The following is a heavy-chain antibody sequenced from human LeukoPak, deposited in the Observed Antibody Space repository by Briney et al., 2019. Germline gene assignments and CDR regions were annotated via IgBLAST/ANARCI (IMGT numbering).Heavy chain of an antibody. V-gene: IGHV4-4*07. Sequence: PSETLSLTCTVSGGSISSYYWSWIRQPAGKGLEWIGRIYISGITKYNPSLKSRVTMSIDTSKNQFSLKLRSVTAADTAVYYCARVEDSECWFDPWGQGTLVTVSS. CDR2: IYISGIT. CDR1: GGSISSYY. J-gene: IGHJ5*02. CDR3: ARVEDSECWFDP. D-gene: IGHD2/OR15-2a*01.